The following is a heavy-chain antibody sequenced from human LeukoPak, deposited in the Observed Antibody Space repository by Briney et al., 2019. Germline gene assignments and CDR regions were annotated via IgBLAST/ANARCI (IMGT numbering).Heavy chain of an antibody. Sequence: GGSLRLSCVVSGFTFSDYSMNWVRQAPGKGLEWVSSISSSSSYIYYADSVKGRFTISRDNAKNSLYLQMNSLRAEDTAVYYCASGVTTGFDYWGQGTLVTVSS. CDR1: GFTFSDYS. CDR3: ASGVTTGFDY. CDR2: ISSSSSYI. D-gene: IGHD4-17*01. V-gene: IGHV3-21*01. J-gene: IGHJ4*02.